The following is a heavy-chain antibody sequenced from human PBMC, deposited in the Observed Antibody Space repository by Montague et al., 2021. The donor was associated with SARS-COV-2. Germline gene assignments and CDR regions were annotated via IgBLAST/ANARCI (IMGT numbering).Heavy chain of an antibody. J-gene: IGHJ6*02. CDR3: ARGRTVTTFYYYYYGMDV. V-gene: IGHV4-34*01. CDR2: INHSGST. CDR1: GGSFSGYY. Sequence: SETLSLTCAVYGGSFSGYYWSWIRQPPGKGLEWIGEINHSGSTNXXPSLKSRVTISVDTSKNQFSLKLSSVTAADTAVYYCARGRTVTTFYYYYYGMDVRGQGTTVTVSS. D-gene: IGHD4-17*01.